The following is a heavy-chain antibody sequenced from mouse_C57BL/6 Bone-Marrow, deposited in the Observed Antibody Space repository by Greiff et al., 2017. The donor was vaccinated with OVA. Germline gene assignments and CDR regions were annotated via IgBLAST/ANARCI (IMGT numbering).Heavy chain of an antibody. CDR3: ARQNYDYDGGFDY. J-gene: IGHJ2*01. V-gene: IGHV1-26*01. CDR2: INPNNGGT. D-gene: IGHD2-4*01. Sequence: EVQLQQSGPELVKPGASVKISCKASGYTFTDYYMNWVKQSHGKSLEWIGDINPNNGGTSYNQKFKGKATLTVDKSSSTAYMELRSLTSEDSAVYYCARQNYDYDGGFDYWGQGTTLTVSS. CDR1: GYTFTDYY.